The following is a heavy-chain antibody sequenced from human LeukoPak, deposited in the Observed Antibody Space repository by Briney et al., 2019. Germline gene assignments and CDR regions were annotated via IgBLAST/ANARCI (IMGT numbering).Heavy chain of an antibody. V-gene: IGHV3-21*01. J-gene: IGHJ3*02. CDR3: ARQVGVDDAFDI. CDR1: GFTFNTYS. D-gene: IGHD1-26*01. Sequence: GGSLRLSCAASGFTFNTYSVNWVRQAPGKGLEWVSSISSGSSYIFYADSMKGRFTISRDNAKTSLYLQMNSLRAEDTAVYYCARQVGVDDAFDIWGQGTKVTVFS. CDR2: ISSGSSYI.